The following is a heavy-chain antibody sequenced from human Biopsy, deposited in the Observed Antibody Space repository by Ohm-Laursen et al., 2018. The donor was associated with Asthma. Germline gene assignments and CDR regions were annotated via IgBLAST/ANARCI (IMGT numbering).Heavy chain of an antibody. CDR2: IIPVFGTT. V-gene: IGHV1-69*13. D-gene: IGHD4-17*01. CDR3: AREVSTVDYGYYYFAMDV. J-gene: IGHJ6*02. Sequence: GASVKVSCNASGGTFSRYAISWVRQAPGQGLEWMGGIIPVFGTTNYAQKFQGRVTFTADGSTSSAYMELSSLTSEDSAVYYCAREVSTVDYGYYYFAMDVWGQGTTVTVSS. CDR1: GGTFSRYA.